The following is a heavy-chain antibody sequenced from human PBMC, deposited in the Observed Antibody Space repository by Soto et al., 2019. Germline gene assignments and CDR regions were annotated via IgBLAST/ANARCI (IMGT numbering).Heavy chain of an antibody. Sequence: QVQLVQSGAEVKKPGASVKVSCKSSGYTFSMSGISWVRQAPGQGLEWMGWISGYNGKTNYEQKFQDRATMTTTTSTNMAYMELRRLRSEATAVYYGARGGPRAYYYYVMDVWGQGTTVTVSS. CDR3: ARGGPRAYYYYVMDV. D-gene: IGHD3-10*01. CDR1: GYTFSMSG. V-gene: IGHV1-18*01. CDR2: ISGYNGKT. J-gene: IGHJ6*02.